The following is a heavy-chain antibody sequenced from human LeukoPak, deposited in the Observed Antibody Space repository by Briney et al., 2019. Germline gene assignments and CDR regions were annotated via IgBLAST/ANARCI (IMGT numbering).Heavy chain of an antibody. CDR1: GGSISSYY. V-gene: IGHV4-4*09. Sequence: PSETLSLTCTVSGGSISSYYWSWILHPPRKGLEWMGYIYTSGSTNSTPSVKSRVTISVDQSKSQFSLKLSSVTAADTAVYYCARHSYYYYMDVWGKGTTVTVSS. CDR2: IYTSGST. CDR3: ARHSYYYYMDV. J-gene: IGHJ6*03.